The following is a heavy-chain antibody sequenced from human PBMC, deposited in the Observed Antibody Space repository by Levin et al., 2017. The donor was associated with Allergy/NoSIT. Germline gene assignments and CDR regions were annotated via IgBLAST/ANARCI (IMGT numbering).Heavy chain of an antibody. Sequence: SETLSLTCTVSGGSLSGDYWSWIRQSPGKGLEWIGYSFYDGSTDYNPSLKSRLTISVDTSKNQFSLKLRTVTAADTAVYYCAKHIRVGAPRAFDVWGQGTTVTVSS. D-gene: IGHD1-26*01. CDR2: SFYDGST. V-gene: IGHV4-59*08. J-gene: IGHJ3*01. CDR3: AKHIRVGAPRAFDV. CDR1: GGSLSGDY.